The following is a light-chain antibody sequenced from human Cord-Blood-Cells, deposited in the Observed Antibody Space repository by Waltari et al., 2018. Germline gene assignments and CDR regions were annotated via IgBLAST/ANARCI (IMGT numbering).Light chain of an antibody. V-gene: IGLV2-23*01. CDR2: EGS. CDR3: CSYAGSSTWV. Sequence: QSALTQPASVSGSPGQSITISCTGTSSDVGSYNLVSWYQQHPGKAPELMIYEGSKRPSGVSNRFSGSKSGNTASLTISGLQAEDEADYYCCSYAGSSTWVCGGGTKLTVL. J-gene: IGLJ3*02. CDR1: SSDVGSYNL.